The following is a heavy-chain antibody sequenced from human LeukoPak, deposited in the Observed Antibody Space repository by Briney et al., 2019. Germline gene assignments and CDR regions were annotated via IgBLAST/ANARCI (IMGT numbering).Heavy chain of an antibody. CDR3: ARGTFYYYDSSGLDY. D-gene: IGHD3-22*01. CDR2: INPNSGGT. J-gene: IGHJ4*02. Sequence: ASVKVSCKASGYTFTGYYMHWVRQAPGQGLEWMGWINPNSGGTNYAQKFQGRVTMTRDTSISTAYMELSRLRSDDTAVYYCARGTFYYYDSSGLDYWGQGTLVTVSS. V-gene: IGHV1-2*02. CDR1: GYTFTGYY.